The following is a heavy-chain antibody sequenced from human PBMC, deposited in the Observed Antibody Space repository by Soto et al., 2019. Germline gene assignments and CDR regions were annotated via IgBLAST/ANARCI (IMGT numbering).Heavy chain of an antibody. D-gene: IGHD4-17*01. CDR1: GGSISSTSYY. V-gene: IGHV4-39*01. CDR3: ARLSSDYGDYYFDY. CDR2: IYYSGTT. J-gene: IGHJ4*02. Sequence: PSETLSLTCKVSGGSISSTSYYWGRIRQPPGKGLEWIASIYYSGTTYYNPSLKSRVTISVDTSKNQFSLKLSSVAAADTAVYYCARLSSDYGDYYFDYWGQGTLVTVS.